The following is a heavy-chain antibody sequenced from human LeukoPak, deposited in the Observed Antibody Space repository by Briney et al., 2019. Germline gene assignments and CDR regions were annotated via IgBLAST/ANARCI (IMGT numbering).Heavy chain of an antibody. D-gene: IGHD2-15*01. CDR1: GYTFSDYY. J-gene: IGHJ4*02. CDR2: ITPNSGGT. Sequence: GASVKVSCKASGYTFSDYYIHWVRQAPGQGLEWMGWITPNSGGTKYAQRFQGRATMTRDTSISTAYMDLSSLGSDDTAVFYCVRKSATRRTSEFDYWGQGTPVTVSS. CDR3: VRKSATRRTSEFDY. V-gene: IGHV1-2*02.